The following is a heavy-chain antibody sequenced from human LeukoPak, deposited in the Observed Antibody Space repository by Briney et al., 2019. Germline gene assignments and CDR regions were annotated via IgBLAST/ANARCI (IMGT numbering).Heavy chain of an antibody. CDR1: GFTFSNFW. V-gene: IGHV3-7*01. CDR2: IKQDGTEK. J-gene: IGHJ4*02. CDR3: ARDRGGYHYYFDY. D-gene: IGHD3-22*01. Sequence: GGSLRLSCAASGFTFSNFWMSWVRQVPGKGLEWVANIKQDGTEKYFVDSVKGRFTISRDNAKNSLYLQMTSLRAEDTAMYYCARDRGGYHYYFDYWGQGTPVTVSS.